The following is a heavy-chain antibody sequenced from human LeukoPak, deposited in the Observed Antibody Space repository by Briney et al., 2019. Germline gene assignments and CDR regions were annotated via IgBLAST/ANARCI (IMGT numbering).Heavy chain of an antibody. CDR1: GGSISSGDYY. D-gene: IGHD6-6*01. CDR2: IYYSGST. Sequence: SETLSLTCTVSGGSISSGDYYWSWIRQPPGKGLEWIGYIYYSGSTYYNPSLKSRVTISVDTSKNQFSLKLSSVPAADTAVYYCARDPEYSSSSKAFDIWGQGTMVTVSS. J-gene: IGHJ3*02. CDR3: ARDPEYSSSSKAFDI. V-gene: IGHV4-30-4*01.